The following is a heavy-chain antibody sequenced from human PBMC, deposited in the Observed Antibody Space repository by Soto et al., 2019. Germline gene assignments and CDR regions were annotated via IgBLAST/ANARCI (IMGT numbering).Heavy chain of an antibody. CDR3: ARVPPWGNSAGDYYIQHYDS. V-gene: IGHV1-3*01. CDR1: GFTFTSYS. J-gene: IGHJ4*02. CDR2: INGGSGNT. D-gene: IGHD3-10*01. Sequence: ASVKVSCKSSGFTFTSYSIHWLRQAPGQRPQWMGWINGGSGNTKYSQDFQGRVTFTRDTFATTAYLELSSLRSEDTAVYYCARVPPWGNSAGDYYIQHYDSWGQGTPVTVSS.